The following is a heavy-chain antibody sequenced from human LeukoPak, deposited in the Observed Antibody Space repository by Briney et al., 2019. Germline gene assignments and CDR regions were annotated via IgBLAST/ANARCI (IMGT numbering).Heavy chain of an antibody. CDR3: AKAIWVAATSSWFCLDY. D-gene: IGHD3-10*01. J-gene: IGHJ4*02. V-gene: IGHV3-7*01. CDR1: GFTFSSYW. Sequence: GGSLRLSCAASGFTFSSYWMNWVRQAPGKGLEWVANIKQDGSEEYYVDSVKGRFTISRDNSRNTLYLQMNSLRPEDTAVYYCAKAIWVAATSSWFCLDYWGQGTLVTVSS. CDR2: IKQDGSEE.